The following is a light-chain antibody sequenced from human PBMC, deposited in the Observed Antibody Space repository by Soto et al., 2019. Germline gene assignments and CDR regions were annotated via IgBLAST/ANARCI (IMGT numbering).Light chain of an antibody. J-gene: IGKJ1*01. V-gene: IGKV3-15*01. Sequence: EIVMTQSPATLSVSPGERATLSCRASQSVSSNLAWYQQKPGQAPRLLIYVASTRATGIPARFSGSGSGTEFTLTISSLQSEDFAVDYCQQYNNWPPGTFGQGTKVEIK. CDR3: QQYNNWPPGT. CDR2: VAS. CDR1: QSVSSN.